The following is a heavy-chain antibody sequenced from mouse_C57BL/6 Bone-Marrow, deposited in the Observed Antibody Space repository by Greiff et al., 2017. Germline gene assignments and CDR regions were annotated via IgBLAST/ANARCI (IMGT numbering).Heavy chain of an antibody. CDR2: IDPDDSYP. CDR1: GFTFTSYW. D-gene: IGHD1-1*01. CDR3: ARGPPNYFCSSYKYYARDY. V-gene: IGHV1-69*01. Sequence: VKLQQPGAELVMPGASVKLSCKASGFTFTSYWMHWVKQRPGQGLEWIGEIDPDDSYPNYNQKVKGKSTLTVDKSYSTAYMQLCSLTSEDSVVYTSARGPPNYFCSSYKYYARDYWGQGTSVTVSS. J-gene: IGHJ4*01.